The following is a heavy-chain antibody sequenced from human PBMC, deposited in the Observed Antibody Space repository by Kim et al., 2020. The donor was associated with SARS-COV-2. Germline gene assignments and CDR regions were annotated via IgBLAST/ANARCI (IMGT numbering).Heavy chain of an antibody. Sequence: NKYYAYSVKGRLTISRDNAKNTLYLQMNSLRAEVTAVYYCARNSGSNAFDIWGQGTMVTVSS. CDR3: ARNSGSNAFDI. CDR2: NK. D-gene: IGHD3-10*01. V-gene: IGHV3-30*01. J-gene: IGHJ3*02.